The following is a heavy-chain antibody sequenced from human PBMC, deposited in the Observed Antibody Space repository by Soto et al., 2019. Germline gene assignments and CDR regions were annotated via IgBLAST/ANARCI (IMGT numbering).Heavy chain of an antibody. CDR1: GFTFSSYG. D-gene: IGHD3-10*01. CDR2: ISYDGSNK. J-gene: IGHJ4*02. Sequence: PGGSLRLSCAASGFTFSSYGMHWVRQAPGKGLEWVAVISYDGSNKYYADSVKGRFTISRDNSKNTLYLQMNSLRAEDTAVYYCAKGLGFPYSYASGSYYNREAYWGQGTLVTVLL. V-gene: IGHV3-30*18. CDR3: AKGLGFPYSYASGSYYNREAY.